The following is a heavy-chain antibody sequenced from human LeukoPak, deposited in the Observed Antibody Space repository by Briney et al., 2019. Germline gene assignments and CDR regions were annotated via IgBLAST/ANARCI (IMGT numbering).Heavy chain of an antibody. Sequence: ASVKVSCKASGHTFSNYYMHWVRQAPGQGLEWMGIINPSGGSTSYAQKFQGRVTMTRDMSTSTVYMELSSLRSEDTAVYYCARGRHYYDSSDYYYEGDAFDIWGQGTMVTVSS. CDR2: INPSGGST. V-gene: IGHV1-46*01. D-gene: IGHD3-22*01. CDR3: ARGRHYYDSSDYYYEGDAFDI. J-gene: IGHJ3*02. CDR1: GHTFSNYY.